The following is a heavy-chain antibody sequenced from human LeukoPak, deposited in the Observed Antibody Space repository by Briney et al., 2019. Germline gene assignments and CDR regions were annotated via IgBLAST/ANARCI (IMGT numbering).Heavy chain of an antibody. CDR1: GFTFSSYG. V-gene: IGHV3-23*01. CDR3: AKDKVLWFGELPRFAEYFQH. CDR2: ISGSGGST. D-gene: IGHD3-10*01. Sequence: GGSLRLSCAASGFTFSSYGMHWVRQAPGKGLEWVSAISGSGGSTYYADSVKGRFTISRDNSKNTLYLQMNSLRAEDTAVYYCAKDKVLWFGELPRFAEYFQHWGQGTLVTVSS. J-gene: IGHJ1*01.